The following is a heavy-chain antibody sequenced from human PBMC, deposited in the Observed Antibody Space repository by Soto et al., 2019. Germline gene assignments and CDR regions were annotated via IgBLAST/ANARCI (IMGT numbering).Heavy chain of an antibody. CDR3: ARAERPYGDYDNYYYAMDV. CDR1: GFTFSNSS. CDR2: IVVGSGNT. V-gene: IGHV1-58*01. J-gene: IGHJ6*02. Sequence: ASGKVSCKTSGFTFSNSSVQWVRQARGQRLEWMGWIVVGSGNTNYAQKFQGRVTITADESTSTAYMELSSLRSEDTAVYYCARAERPYGDYDNYYYAMDVWDQGTSVTVSS. D-gene: IGHD4-17*01.